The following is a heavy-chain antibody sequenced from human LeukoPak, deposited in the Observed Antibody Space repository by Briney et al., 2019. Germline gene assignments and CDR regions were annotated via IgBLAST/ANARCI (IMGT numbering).Heavy chain of an antibody. CDR1: GFTFSSYW. CDR3: ARNIVVVPAAGPEIDY. D-gene: IGHD2-2*01. J-gene: IGHJ4*02. Sequence: GGSLRLSCAASGFTFSSYWMSWVRQAPGKGLEWVANIKQDGSEKYYVDSVKGRFTISRDNAKNSLYLQMNSLRAEDTAVYYCARNIVVVPAAGPEIDYWGQGTLVTVSS. CDR2: IKQDGSEK. V-gene: IGHV3-7*03.